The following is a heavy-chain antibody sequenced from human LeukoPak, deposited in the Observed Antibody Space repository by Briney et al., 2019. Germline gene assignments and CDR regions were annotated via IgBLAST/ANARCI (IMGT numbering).Heavy chain of an antibody. Sequence: ASVKVSCKASGYTFTSYDINWVRQATGQGLEWMGWMNPNSGNTGYAQKFQGRVTMTRNTSISTAYMELSSLRSEDTAVYYCASDYGDYAQGAFDIWGQGTMVTVSS. J-gene: IGHJ3*02. CDR1: GYTFTSYD. V-gene: IGHV1-8*01. CDR2: MNPNSGNT. CDR3: ASDYGDYAQGAFDI. D-gene: IGHD4-17*01.